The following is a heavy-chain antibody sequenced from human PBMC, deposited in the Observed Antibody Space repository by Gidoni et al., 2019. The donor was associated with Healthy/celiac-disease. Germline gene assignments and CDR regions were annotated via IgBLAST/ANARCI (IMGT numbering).Heavy chain of an antibody. J-gene: IGHJ4*02. V-gene: IGHV3-23*01. CDR2: ISGSGGST. D-gene: IGHD3-22*01. CDR1: GFTFSSYA. CDR3: AKDYPNYYDSSGPSQY. Sequence: EVQLLESGGGLVQPGGSLRLSCAASGFTFSSYAMSWVRQAPGKVLEWVSAISGSGGSTYYADSVKGRFTISRDNSKNTLYLQMNSLRAEDTAVYYCAKDYPNYYDSSGPSQYWGQGTLVTVSS.